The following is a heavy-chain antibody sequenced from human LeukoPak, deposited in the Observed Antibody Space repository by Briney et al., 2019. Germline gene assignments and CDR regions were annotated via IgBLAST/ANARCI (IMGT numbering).Heavy chain of an antibody. V-gene: IGHV4-39*01. CDR3: ARHGGYCSSTSCFEYFHH. CDR2: IYYSGST. Sequence: SETLSLTCTVSGGSISSSSNYWGWIRQPPGKGLEWIGSIYYSGSTYYNPSLKSRVTISVDTSKNQFSLKLGSVTAADTAVYYCARHGGYCSSTSCFEYFHHWGQGTLVTVPS. CDR1: GGSISSSSNY. D-gene: IGHD2-2*01. J-gene: IGHJ1*01.